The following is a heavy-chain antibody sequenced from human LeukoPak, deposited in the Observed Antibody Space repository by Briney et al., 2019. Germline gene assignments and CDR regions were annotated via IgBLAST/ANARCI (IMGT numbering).Heavy chain of an antibody. J-gene: IGHJ1*01. Sequence: PGGSLRLSCAASGFTFSSYWMSWVRQAPGKGLEWVSVIYSGGSTYYADSVKGRFTISRDNSKNTLFLQMNSLRAEDTAVYYCASTGYSSGSEYFQHWGQGTLVTVSS. D-gene: IGHD6-19*01. CDR2: IYSGGST. CDR3: ASTGYSSGSEYFQH. CDR1: GFTFSSYW. V-gene: IGHV3-66*01.